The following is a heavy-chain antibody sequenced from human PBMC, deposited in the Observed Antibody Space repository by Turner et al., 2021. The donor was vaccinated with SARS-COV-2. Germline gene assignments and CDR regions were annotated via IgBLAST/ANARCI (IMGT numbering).Heavy chain of an antibody. CDR2: ISYDGSNK. CDR3: EKASLRTAMGIYYGKDV. Sequence: QVQLVESGGGVVQPGRSLRLSCAASGFTFSSYGMHWVRQAPGKGLEWVAGISYDGSNKYYADSVKGRFAIYRDNSKNTLYLQMNSLRAEDTAVYYCEKASLRTAMGIYYGKDVWGQGTTVTVSS. J-gene: IGHJ6*02. CDR1: GFTFSSYG. V-gene: IGHV3-30*18. D-gene: IGHD5-18*01.